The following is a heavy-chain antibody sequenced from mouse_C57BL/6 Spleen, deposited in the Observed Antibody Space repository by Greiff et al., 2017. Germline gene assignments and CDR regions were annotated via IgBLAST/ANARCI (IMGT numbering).Heavy chain of an antibody. V-gene: IGHV1-82*01. CDR3: AADNSYYVNAMDY. CDR1: GYAFSSSW. Sequence: QVQLQQSGPELVKPGASVTISCKASGYAFSSSWMNWVKQRPGTGLAWIGRIYPGDGDTNYNGKFKGKATLTADKSSSTAYMQLSSLTSNDSAVYFCAADNSYYVNAMDYWGQGTSGTVSS. J-gene: IGHJ4*01. D-gene: IGHD2-12*01. CDR2: IYPGDGDT.